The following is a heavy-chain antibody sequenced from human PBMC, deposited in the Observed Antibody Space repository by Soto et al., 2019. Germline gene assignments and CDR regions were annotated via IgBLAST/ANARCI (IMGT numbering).Heavy chain of an antibody. J-gene: IGHJ4*02. CDR3: ARVPLVRGNDY. CDR2: IYYSGST. CDR1: GGSISSYY. V-gene: IGHV4-59*08. D-gene: IGHD2-15*01. Sequence: SETLSLTCTVSGGSISSYYWSWIRQPPGKGLEWIGYIYYSGSTNYNPSLKSRVTISVDTSKNQFSLKLSSVTAADTAMYYCARVPLVRGNDYWGQGTLVTVSS.